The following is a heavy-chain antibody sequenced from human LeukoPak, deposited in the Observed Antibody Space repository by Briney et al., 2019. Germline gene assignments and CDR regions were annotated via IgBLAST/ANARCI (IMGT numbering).Heavy chain of an antibody. CDR1: GGTFSSYA. Sequence: VASVKVSCKASGGTFSSYAISWVRQAPGQGLEWMGGIIPIFGTANYAQKFQGGVTITADKSTSTAYMELSSLRSEDTAVYYCASGIGPVWRGDYWGQGTLVTVSS. J-gene: IGHJ4*02. CDR3: ASGIGPVWRGDY. D-gene: IGHD1-14*01. CDR2: IIPIFGTA. V-gene: IGHV1-69*06.